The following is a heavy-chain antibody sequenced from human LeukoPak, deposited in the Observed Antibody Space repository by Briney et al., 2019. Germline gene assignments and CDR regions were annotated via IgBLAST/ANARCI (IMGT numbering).Heavy chain of an antibody. CDR2: ISAYNGNT. CDR1: GYTFTSYG. D-gene: IGHD3-10*01. V-gene: IGHV1-18*01. J-gene: IGHJ4*02. Sequence: ASVKVSCKASGYTFTSYGISWVRQAPGQGLEWMGWISAYNGNTNYAQKLQGRVTMTTDTSTSTAYMELRSLRSDDTAVYYCASGPTYYYGSGSYYLVWGQGTLVTVSS. CDR3: ASGPTYYYGSGSYYLV.